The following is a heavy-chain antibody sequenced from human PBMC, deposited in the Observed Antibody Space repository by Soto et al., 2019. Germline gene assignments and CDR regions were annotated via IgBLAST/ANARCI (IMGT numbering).Heavy chain of an antibody. CDR2: INPNSGAK. Sequence: QVQLVQSGAEVKKPGASVKVSCKASGYTFTDYHMDWVRQAAGQGVERLGWINPNSGAKNDAQKFQGRITMTRDTSITTDYMEMSRLRSDDTADTAIYYCARSLKRADAFDIWGQGTMVTVSS. CDR1: GYTFTDYH. J-gene: IGHJ3*02. V-gene: IGHV1-2*02. CDR3: ARSLKRADAFDI.